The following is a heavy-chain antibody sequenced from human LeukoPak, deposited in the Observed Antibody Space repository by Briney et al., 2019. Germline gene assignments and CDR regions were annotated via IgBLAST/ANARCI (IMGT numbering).Heavy chain of an antibody. V-gene: IGHV3-30-3*01. J-gene: IGHJ5*02. CDR1: GFTVSSNY. Sequence: GGSLRLSCAASGFTVSSNYMSWVRQAPGKGLEWVAVISYDGSNKYYADSVKGRFTISRDNSKNTLYLQMNSLRAEDTAVYYCARDRFFTTSRNWFDPWGQGTLVTVSS. CDR2: ISYDGSNK. CDR3: ARDRFFTTSRNWFDP. D-gene: IGHD1-26*01.